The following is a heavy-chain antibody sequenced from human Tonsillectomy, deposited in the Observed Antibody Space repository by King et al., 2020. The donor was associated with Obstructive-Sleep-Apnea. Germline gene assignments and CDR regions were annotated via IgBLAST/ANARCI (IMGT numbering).Heavy chain of an antibody. D-gene: IGHD6-13*01. CDR3: ARGFLSSSWWGNQRPLEY. CDR2: ISYDGSNK. CDR1: GFTLSSYS. Sequence: QVQLVESGGGVVQPGRSLRLSCAASGFTLSSYSIHWVRQAPGKGLEWVAVISYDGSNKYFADSVEGRFAISRDNSKITLYLNSLKSEDTAMYYCARGFLSSSWWGNQRPLEYWGQGTLVTASS. V-gene: IGHV3-30*09. J-gene: IGHJ4*02.